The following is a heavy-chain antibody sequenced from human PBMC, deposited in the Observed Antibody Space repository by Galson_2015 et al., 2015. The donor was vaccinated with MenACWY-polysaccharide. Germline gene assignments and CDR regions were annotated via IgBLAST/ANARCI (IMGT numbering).Heavy chain of an antibody. CDR3: ARGYFDSRGYSNWFDP. V-gene: IGHV4-59*01. CDR2: IYYSGST. D-gene: IGHD3-22*01. CDR1: GGSMSGSY. J-gene: IGHJ5*02. Sequence: SETLSLTCSVSGGSMSGSYWSWLRQPPGKELEWIGYIYYSGSTNYNPSLESRVTISVDTPKNQFSLKLTSVTAADTAVYYCARGYFDSRGYSNWFDPWGQGTLVT.